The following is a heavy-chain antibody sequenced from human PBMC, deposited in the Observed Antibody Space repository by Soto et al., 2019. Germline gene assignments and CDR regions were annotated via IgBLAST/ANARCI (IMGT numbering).Heavy chain of an antibody. Sequence: GGSLRLSCAASGFTFTNYAMSWVRQAPGKGLEWVSVMSGTMDGSYVDYADSVKGRFTISRDDSKNTLYLQMNSLKTEDTAVYYCTTGVAGQYYYYYGMDVWGQGTTVTVSS. V-gene: IGHV3-23*01. CDR2: MSGTMDGSYV. D-gene: IGHD6-19*01. J-gene: IGHJ6*02. CDR1: GFTFTNYA. CDR3: TTGVAGQYYYYYGMDV.